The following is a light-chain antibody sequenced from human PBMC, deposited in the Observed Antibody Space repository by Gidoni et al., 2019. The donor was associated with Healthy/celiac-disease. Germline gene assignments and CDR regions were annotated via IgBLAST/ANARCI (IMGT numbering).Light chain of an antibody. CDR2: KAY. Sequence: LQIYKAYTLESGVPSRFSGSGSGTEFTLTISSLQPDDCATYYCQQYNNFYTFGQGTKLEIK. CDR3: QQYNNFYT. J-gene: IGKJ2*01. V-gene: IGKV1-5*03.